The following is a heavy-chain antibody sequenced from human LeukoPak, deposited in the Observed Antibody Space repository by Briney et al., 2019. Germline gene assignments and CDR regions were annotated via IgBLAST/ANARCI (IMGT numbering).Heavy chain of an antibody. CDR3: ARGLNDSWTGENY. Sequence: SETLSLTCAVYGGSFSGYYWSWIRQPPGKGLEWIGEINHSGSTDYNPSLKSRVTISLDTSKSQFSLKVRYVTAADTAVYYCARGLNDSWTGENYWGQGTLVTVSS. J-gene: IGHJ4*02. D-gene: IGHD3-3*01. CDR1: GGSFSGYY. CDR2: INHSGST. V-gene: IGHV4-34*01.